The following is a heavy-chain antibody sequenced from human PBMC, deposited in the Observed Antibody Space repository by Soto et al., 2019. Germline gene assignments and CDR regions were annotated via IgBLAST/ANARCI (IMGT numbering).Heavy chain of an antibody. Sequence: QVQLVQSGAEVKKPGASVKVSCKTSGYTFTSYGISWVRQAPGQGLEWMGWISDYNGHTNYAKKIQGRVTITTDTFPSTAYLELRSPRSDDTSVYYCARVSGYSSGFDYWGQGTRVTVSS. V-gene: IGHV1-18*01. CDR3: ARVSGYSSGFDY. D-gene: IGHD5-18*01. J-gene: IGHJ4*02. CDR1: GYTFTSYG. CDR2: ISDYNGHT.